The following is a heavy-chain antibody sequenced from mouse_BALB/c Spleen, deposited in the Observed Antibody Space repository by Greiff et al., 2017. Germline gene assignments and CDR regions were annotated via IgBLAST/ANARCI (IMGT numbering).Heavy chain of an antibody. J-gene: IGHJ4*01. CDR3: ARDHGGLRRYYAMDY. V-gene: IGHV5-4*02. CDR2: ISDGGSYT. Sequence: EVQVVESGGGLVKPGGSLKLSCAASGFTFSDYYLYWVRQTPEKRLEWVATISDGGSYTYYPDSVKGRFTISRDNAKNNLYLQMSSLKSEDTAMYYCARDHGGLRRYYAMDYWGQGTSVTVSS. D-gene: IGHD2-4*01. CDR1: GFTFSDYY.